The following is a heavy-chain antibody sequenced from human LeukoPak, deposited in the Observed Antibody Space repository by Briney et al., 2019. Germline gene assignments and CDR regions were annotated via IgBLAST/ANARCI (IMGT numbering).Heavy chain of an antibody. CDR1: GFTFSSYA. D-gene: IGHD4-23*01. Sequence: QAGRSLRLSCAASGFTFSSYAMHWVRQAPGKGLEWVAVISYDGSNKYYADSVKGRFTISRDNSKNTLYLQMNSLRAGDTAVYYCARAYGGQLPVWGQGTMVTVSS. V-gene: IGHV3-30-3*01. J-gene: IGHJ3*01. CDR2: ISYDGSNK. CDR3: ARAYGGQLPV.